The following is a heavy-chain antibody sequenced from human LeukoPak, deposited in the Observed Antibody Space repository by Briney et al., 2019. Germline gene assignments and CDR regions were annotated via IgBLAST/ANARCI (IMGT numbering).Heavy chain of an antibody. CDR2: IIPIFGTA. J-gene: IGHJ3*02. Sequence: ASVKVSCKASGCTFSSYAISWVRQASGQGLEWMGGIIPIFGTANYAQKFQGRVTITADKSTSTAYMELSSLRSEDTAVYYCARGDYYGSGSYAYAFDIWGQGTMVTVSS. V-gene: IGHV1-69*06. CDR1: GCTFSSYA. CDR3: ARGDYYGSGSYAYAFDI. D-gene: IGHD3-10*01.